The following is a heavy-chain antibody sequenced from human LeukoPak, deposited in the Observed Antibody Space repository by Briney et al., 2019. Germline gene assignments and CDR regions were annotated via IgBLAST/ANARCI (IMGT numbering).Heavy chain of an antibody. D-gene: IGHD4-17*01. V-gene: IGHV4-39*07. CDR1: GGSISSSSYY. CDR2: IYYSGST. CDR3: AREGNGYGDYYFDQ. J-gene: IGHJ4*02. Sequence: PSETLSLTCTVSGGSISSSSYYWGWIRQPPGKGLEWIGSIYYSGSTYYNPSLKSRVTISVDTSKNQFSLKLSSVTAADTAVYYCAREGNGYGDYYFDQWGQGTLVTVSS.